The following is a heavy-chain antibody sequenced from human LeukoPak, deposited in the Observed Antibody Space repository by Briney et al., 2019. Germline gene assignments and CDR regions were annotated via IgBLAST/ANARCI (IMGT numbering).Heavy chain of an antibody. D-gene: IGHD4-23*01. CDR1: GFTFDDYA. Sequence: PGGSLRLSCAASGFTFDDYAMHWVRQAPGKGLEWVSGISWNSGSIGYADSVKGRFTISRGNAKNSLYLQMNSLRAEDTALYYCAKDMGDYGGNPYYYYYYGMDVWGQGTTVTVSS. CDR2: ISWNSGSI. CDR3: AKDMGDYGGNPYYYYYYGMDV. V-gene: IGHV3-9*01. J-gene: IGHJ6*02.